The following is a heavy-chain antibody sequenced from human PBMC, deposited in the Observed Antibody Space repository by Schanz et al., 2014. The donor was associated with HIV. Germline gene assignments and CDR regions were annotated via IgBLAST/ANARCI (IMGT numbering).Heavy chain of an antibody. CDR2: ITPTGST. V-gene: IGHV4-34*02. Sequence: QVQLQQWGAGLLKPSETLSLTCAVYGASLSGHQWTWIRQPPGKGLEWIGEITPTGSTNYNPSLKSRVTISLDTSSNQFSVKLSSVTAADTAIYYCARGPSRYTNTWGQGTLVTVSS. D-gene: IGHD3-9*01. J-gene: IGHJ5*02. CDR3: ARGPSRYTNT. CDR1: GASLSGHQ.